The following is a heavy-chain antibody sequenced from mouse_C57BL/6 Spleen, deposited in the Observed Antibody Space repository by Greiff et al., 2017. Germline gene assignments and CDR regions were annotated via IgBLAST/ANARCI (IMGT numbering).Heavy chain of an antibody. J-gene: IGHJ2*01. CDR2: IDPETGGT. Sequence: QVQLQQSGAELVRPGASVTLSCKASGYTFTDYEMHWVKQTPVHGLEWIGAIDPETGGTAYNQKFKGKAILTADKSSSTAYMELRSLTSEDSAVYYCTRDSTGTCNVDYGGQGTTRTVSS. D-gene: IGHD4-1*01. CDR1: GYTFTDYE. V-gene: IGHV1-15*01. CDR3: TRDSTGTCNVDY.